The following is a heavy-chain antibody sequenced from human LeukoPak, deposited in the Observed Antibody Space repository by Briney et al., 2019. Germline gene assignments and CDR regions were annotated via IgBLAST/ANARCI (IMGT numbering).Heavy chain of an antibody. CDR3: ARSDSSSWYSLHDY. J-gene: IGHJ4*02. CDR2: MNQDGSEK. V-gene: IGHV3-7*01. Sequence: GGSLRLSCAASGFTFSSYWMTWVRQAPGKGLEWVANMNQDGSEKYHVDSVKDRFTISRDNAKNSLYLQMNSLRAEDTAVYYCARSDSSSWYSLHDYWGQGTLVTVSS. D-gene: IGHD6-13*01. CDR1: GFTFSSYW.